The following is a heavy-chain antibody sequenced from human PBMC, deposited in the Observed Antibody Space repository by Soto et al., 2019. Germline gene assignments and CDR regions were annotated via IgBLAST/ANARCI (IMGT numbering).Heavy chain of an antibody. CDR2: IYHSGST. J-gene: IGHJ3*02. Sequence: SETLSLTCAVSGGSISSGGYSWSWIRQPPGKGLEWIGYIYHSGSTYYNPSLKSRVTISVDRSKNQFSLKLSSVTAADTAVYYCAREMATTFDAFDIWGQGTMVTVSS. CDR1: GGSISSGGYS. CDR3: AREMATTFDAFDI. D-gene: IGHD1-1*01. V-gene: IGHV4-30-2*01.